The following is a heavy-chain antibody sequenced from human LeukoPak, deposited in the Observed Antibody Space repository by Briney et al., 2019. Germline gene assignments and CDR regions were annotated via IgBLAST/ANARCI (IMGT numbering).Heavy chain of an antibody. D-gene: IGHD3-9*01. V-gene: IGHV1-18*01. CDR3: ARMGDILTGYYTAYFDY. CDR2: ISAYNGNT. J-gene: IGHJ4*02. Sequence: ASVKVSCKASGYTFTSYGISWVRQAPGQGLEWMGWISAYNGNTNYAQKLQGRVTMTTDTSTSTAYMELRSLRSDDTAVYYCARMGDILTGYYTAYFDYWGQGTLVTVSS. CDR1: GYTFTSYG.